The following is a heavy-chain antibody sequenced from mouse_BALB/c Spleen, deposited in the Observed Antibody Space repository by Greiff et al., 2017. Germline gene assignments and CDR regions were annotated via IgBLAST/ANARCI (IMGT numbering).Heavy chain of an antibody. CDR3: ARDRGNYVYYYAMDY. Sequence: VKVVESGPGLVAPSQSLSITCTVSGFSLTGYGVNWVRQPPGKGLEWLGMIWGDGSTDYNSALKSRLSISKDNSKSQVFLKMNSLQTDDTARYYCARDRGNYVYYYAMDYWGQGTSVTVSS. CDR1: GFSLTGYG. V-gene: IGHV2-6-7*01. D-gene: IGHD2-1*01. J-gene: IGHJ4*01. CDR2: IWGDGST.